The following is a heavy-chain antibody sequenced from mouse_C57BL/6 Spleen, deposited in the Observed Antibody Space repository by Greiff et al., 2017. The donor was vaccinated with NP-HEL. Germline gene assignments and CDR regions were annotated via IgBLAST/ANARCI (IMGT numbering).Heavy chain of an antibody. V-gene: IGHV1-69*01. CDR1: GYTFTSYW. CDR2: IDPSDSYT. CDR3: ARGDGYLYAMDY. J-gene: IGHJ4*01. D-gene: IGHD2-3*01. Sequence: QVQLQQPGAELVMPGASVKLSCKASGYTFTSYWMHWVKQRPGQGLEWIGEIDPSDSYTNYNQKFKGKSTLTVDKSSSTAYMQLSSLTSEDSAVYYCARGDGYLYAMDYWGQGTSVTVSS.